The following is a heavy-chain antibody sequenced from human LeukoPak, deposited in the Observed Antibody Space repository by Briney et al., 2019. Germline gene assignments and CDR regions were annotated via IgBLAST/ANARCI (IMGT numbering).Heavy chain of an antibody. J-gene: IGHJ4*02. D-gene: IGHD6-13*01. Sequence: ASVKVSCKASGYTFTSYGISWVRQAPGPGREWMGWISAYNGNTNYAQKLQGRVTMTTDTSTSTAYMELRSLRSDDTAVYYCARDGGSSSYNPLDYWGQGTLVTVSS. CDR2: ISAYNGNT. CDR1: GYTFTSYG. CDR3: ARDGGSSSYNPLDY. V-gene: IGHV1-18*01.